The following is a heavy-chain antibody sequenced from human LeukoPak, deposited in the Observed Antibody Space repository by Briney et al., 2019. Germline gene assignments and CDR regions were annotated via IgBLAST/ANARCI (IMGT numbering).Heavy chain of an antibody. CDR3: ATLDIVVVPATPGYYYMDV. D-gene: IGHD2-2*03. V-gene: IGHV3-21*01. Sequence: GSLRLSCAASGFTFSSYSMNWVRQAPGKGLEWVSSISSSSSYIYYADSVKGRFTISRDNAKNSLYLQMNSLRAEDTAVYYCATLDIVVVPATPGYYYMDVWGKGTTVTVSS. CDR2: ISSSSSYI. CDR1: GFTFSSYS. J-gene: IGHJ6*03.